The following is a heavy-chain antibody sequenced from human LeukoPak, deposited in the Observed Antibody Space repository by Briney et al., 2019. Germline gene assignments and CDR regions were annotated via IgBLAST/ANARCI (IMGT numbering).Heavy chain of an antibody. V-gene: IGHV3-11*01. CDR2: ITDSGSSI. CDR3: ARSIGLTGGGVDV. Sequence: GESLRLSCAASGFTFRDYNMNWVRQAPGQGLEWVSYITDSGSSIHYADSVSGRFTISRDNAKNSLYLQMNSLRAEDSAVYYCARSIGLTGGGVDVWGRGTTVTVSS. J-gene: IGHJ6*02. D-gene: IGHD3-9*01. CDR1: GFTFRDYN.